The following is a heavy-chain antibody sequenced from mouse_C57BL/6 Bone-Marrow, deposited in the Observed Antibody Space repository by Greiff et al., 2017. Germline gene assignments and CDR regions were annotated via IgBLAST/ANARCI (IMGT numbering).Heavy chain of an antibody. CDR1: GYSFTGYY. CDR2: IYPYNGVS. D-gene: IGHD4-1*02. Sequence: EVQLQQSGPELVKPGASVKISCKASGYSFTGYYMHWVKQSHGHILDWIGYIYPYNGVSSYNQKFKGKATLTVDKSSSTAYMELRSLTSEDSAVYDCASFPTGYWYFDVWGTGTTVTVSS. CDR3: ASFPTGYWYFDV. V-gene: IGHV1-31*01. J-gene: IGHJ1*03.